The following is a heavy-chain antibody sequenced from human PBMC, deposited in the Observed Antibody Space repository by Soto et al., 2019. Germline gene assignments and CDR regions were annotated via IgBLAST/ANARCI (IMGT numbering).Heavy chain of an antibody. J-gene: IGHJ3*02. Sequence: SETLSLTCTVSGGSISNYYWSWIRQPPGKGLQWIGYIFSSGSTNYNPSLKSRVTISVNTSKNQFSLKLSSVTAAVTAVYYFATRGDYFAFDIWGQGTIVT. CDR1: GGSISNYY. CDR3: ATRGDYFAFDI. D-gene: IGHD4-17*01. CDR2: IFSSGST. V-gene: IGHV4-59*01.